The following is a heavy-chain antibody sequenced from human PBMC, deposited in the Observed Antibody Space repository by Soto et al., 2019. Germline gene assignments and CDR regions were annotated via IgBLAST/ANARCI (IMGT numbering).Heavy chain of an antibody. D-gene: IGHD6-6*01. Sequence: ASVKVSFKASGFSFTGYDIHWLRPAPGQGLEWMGWINAHSGGTEYAQKFQGRVTLTRDTSIATAYLTLTSLTSDDTALDYCAKDLTRQLAYWLDPWGQGTQVTVSS. J-gene: IGHJ5*02. CDR2: INAHSGGT. CDR1: GFSFTGYD. V-gene: IGHV1-2*02. CDR3: AKDLTRQLAYWLDP.